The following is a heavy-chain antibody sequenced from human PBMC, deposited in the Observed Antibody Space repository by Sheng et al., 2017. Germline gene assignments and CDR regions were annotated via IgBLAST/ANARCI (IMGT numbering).Heavy chain of an antibody. D-gene: IGHD5-12*01. J-gene: IGHJ4*02. CDR1: GYTFTSYG. CDR3: ARDWGWLQFLTGFDY. CDR2: ISAYNGDT. Sequence: QVQLVQSGAEVKKPGASVKVSCKASGYTFTSYGFSWVRQAPGQGLEWVGWISAYNGDTHYAQNLQGRVTLTTDTSTSTAYMELRSLRSDDTAVYYCARDWGWLQFLTGFDYWGQGTLVTV. V-gene: IGHV1-18*01.